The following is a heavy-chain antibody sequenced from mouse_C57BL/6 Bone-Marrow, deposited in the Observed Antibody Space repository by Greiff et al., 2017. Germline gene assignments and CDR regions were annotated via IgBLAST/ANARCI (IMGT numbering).Heavy chain of an antibody. D-gene: IGHD1-1*02. CDR1: GFNIKDDY. J-gene: IGHJ2*01. Sequence: EVKLVESGAELVRPGASVKLSCTASGFNIKDDYIHWVKQRPEQGLEWIGWLDPEIGDTEYGSKFQGKATITSDTSSNTAYLQLSSLSSEDTAGYYCTSIAGNYFAFWGQGTPLTVAS. V-gene: IGHV14-4*01. CDR2: LDPEIGDT. CDR3: TSIAGNYFAF.